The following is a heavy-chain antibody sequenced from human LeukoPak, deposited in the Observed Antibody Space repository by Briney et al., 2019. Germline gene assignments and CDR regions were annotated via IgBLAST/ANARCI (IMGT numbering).Heavy chain of an antibody. CDR1: GYTFTGYY. CDR2: INPNSGGT. CDR3: ARDPSRIVVVPAAIDY. V-gene: IGHV1-2*02. J-gene: IGHJ4*02. D-gene: IGHD2-2*01. Sequence: ASVKVSCKASGYTFTGYYMHWVRQAPGQGLEWMGWINPNSGGTNYAQKFQGGVTMTRDTSISTAYMELSRLRSDDTAVYYCARDPSRIVVVPAAIDYWGQGTLVTVSS.